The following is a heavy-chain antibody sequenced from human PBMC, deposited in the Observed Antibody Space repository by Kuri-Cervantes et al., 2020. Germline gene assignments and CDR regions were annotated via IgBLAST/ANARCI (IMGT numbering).Heavy chain of an antibody. Sequence: GESLKISCAASGFTVSSNYMSWVRQAPGKGLEWVSVIYSVGSTYYADSVKGRFTISRDNSKNTLYLQMNSLRAEDTAVYYCARGGWDSNPPRRLRFRYFDLWGRGTLVTVSS. J-gene: IGHJ2*01. CDR3: ARGGWDSNPPRRLRFRYFDL. V-gene: IGHV3-53*01. D-gene: IGHD4-17*01. CDR2: IYSVGST. CDR1: GFTVSSNY.